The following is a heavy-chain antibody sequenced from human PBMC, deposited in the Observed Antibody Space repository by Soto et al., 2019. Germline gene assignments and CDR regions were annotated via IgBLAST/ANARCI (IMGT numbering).Heavy chain of an antibody. D-gene: IGHD2-15*01. Sequence: QVQLVQSGAEVKKPGASVKVSCKASGYTFTGYYMHWVRQAPGQGLEWMGWINPNSGGTNYAQKCQGRVTMTRDTSISTAYMELSRLRSDDTAVYYCARVVAAGYYYYGMDVWGQGTTVTVSS. CDR3: ARVVAAGYYYYGMDV. V-gene: IGHV1-2*02. CDR1: GYTFTGYY. J-gene: IGHJ6*02. CDR2: INPNSGGT.